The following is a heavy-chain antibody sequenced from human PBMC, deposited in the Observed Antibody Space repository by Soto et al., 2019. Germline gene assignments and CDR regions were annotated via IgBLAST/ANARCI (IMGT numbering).Heavy chain of an antibody. CDR1: GGSFSGYY. D-gene: IGHD3-9*01. J-gene: IGHJ5*02. Sequence: SETLSLTCAVYGGSFSGYYWSWIRQPPGKGLEWIGEINHSGSTNYNPSLKSRVTISVDTSKNQFSLKLSSVTAADTAVYYCARVLRYFDWLLVHRWFDPWGQGTLVTVSS. CDR2: INHSGST. V-gene: IGHV4-34*01. CDR3: ARVLRYFDWLLVHRWFDP.